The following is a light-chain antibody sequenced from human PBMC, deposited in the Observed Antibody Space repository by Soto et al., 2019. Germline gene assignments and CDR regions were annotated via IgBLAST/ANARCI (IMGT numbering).Light chain of an antibody. CDR3: QQYDNSVWT. Sequence: EIVMTQSPDTLYVSPGEGATLSCRASQSVRTKLAWYQQKAGQAPRLLIYGASTRATGIPDRFSGSGSGTDFTLTISRLEPEDLAVYYCQQYDNSVWTFGQGTKVDIK. CDR2: GAS. V-gene: IGKV3-15*01. J-gene: IGKJ1*01. CDR1: QSVRTK.